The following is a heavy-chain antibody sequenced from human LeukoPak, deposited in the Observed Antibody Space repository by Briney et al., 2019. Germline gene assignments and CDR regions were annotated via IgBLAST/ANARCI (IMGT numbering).Heavy chain of an antibody. D-gene: IGHD6-13*01. CDR1: GYTFTSYG. V-gene: IGHV1-18*01. CDR2: ISAYSGNT. Sequence: ASVKVSCKASGYTFTSYGISWVRQAPGQGLEWMGWISAYSGNTNYAQKLQGRVTMTTDTSTSTAYMELRSLRSDDTAVYYCARGRSSSWYYYYYMDVWGKGTTVTVSS. J-gene: IGHJ6*03. CDR3: ARGRSSSWYYYYYMDV.